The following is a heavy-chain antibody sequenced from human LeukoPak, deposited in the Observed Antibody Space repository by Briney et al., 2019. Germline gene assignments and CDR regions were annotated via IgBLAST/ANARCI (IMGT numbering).Heavy chain of an antibody. CDR3: ARDVDYANPRHDY. D-gene: IGHD4/OR15-4a*01. CDR2: ISTGSSYI. J-gene: IGHJ4*02. CDR1: GFTLSNYG. V-gene: IGHV3-21*01. Sequence: GGSLRLSCAASGFTLSNYGMNWVRQAPGKGLEWVSSISTGSSYIYYADSLKGRFTISRDNAKNSLYLQMNSLRAEDTAVYYCARDVDYANPRHDYWGQGTLVTVSS.